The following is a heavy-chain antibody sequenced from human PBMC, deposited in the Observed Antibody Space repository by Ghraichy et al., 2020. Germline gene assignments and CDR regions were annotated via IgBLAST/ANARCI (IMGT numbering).Heavy chain of an antibody. CDR3: VVRGRVFDN. CDR2: ISAVGGST. CDR1: GLTFSAYN. J-gene: IGHJ4*02. V-gene: IGHV3-23*01. D-gene: IGHD3-16*02. Sequence: GGSLRLSCAASGLTFSAYNMTWVRQAPGKGLEWVSTISAVGGSTHYADSVKGRFTTSRDNAKNTLYLQMNSLRAEDTAIYYCVVRGRVFDNWGQGALVTVSS.